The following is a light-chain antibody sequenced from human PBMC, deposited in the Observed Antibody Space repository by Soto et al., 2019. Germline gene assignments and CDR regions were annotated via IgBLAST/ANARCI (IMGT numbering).Light chain of an antibody. V-gene: IGLV1-44*01. CDR2: TNN. J-gene: IGLJ3*02. CDR3: ASWDDSLQTWV. Sequence: QPVLTQPPSASGTPGQRVTISCSGSSSNIGRNIVNWYQHLPGTAPKLLISTNNQRPSGVPDRFSDSRSGTSASLAISGLQSEDEADYYCASWDDSLQTWVFGGGTKLTV. CDR1: SSNIGRNI.